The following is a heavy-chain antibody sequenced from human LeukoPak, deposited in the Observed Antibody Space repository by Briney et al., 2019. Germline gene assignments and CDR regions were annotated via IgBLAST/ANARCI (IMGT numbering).Heavy chain of an antibody. J-gene: IGHJ4*02. CDR3: ARDKNYQLHDY. CDR1: RFTFSSYW. Sequence: GGSLRLSCAASRFTFSSYWMHWVRQAPGKGLVWVSRINSDGSSTSYADSVKGRFTISRDNAKNTLYLQMNSLRAEDTAVYYCARDKNYQLHDYWGQGTLVTVSS. CDR2: INSDGSST. D-gene: IGHD2-2*01. V-gene: IGHV3-74*01.